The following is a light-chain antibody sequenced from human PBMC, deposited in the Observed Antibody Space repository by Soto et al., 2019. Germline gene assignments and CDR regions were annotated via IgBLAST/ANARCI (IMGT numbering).Light chain of an antibody. CDR2: GAS. V-gene: IGKV3-20*01. CDR1: QSVSSNY. CDR3: HQRQSWPRT. Sequence: ALTQSPGTLSSSPGERATLSCRASQSVSSNYLAWYQQKPGQAPRLLIYGASNRATGIPDRFSGSGSGTDFTLTISDVQPEDFALYYCHQRQSWPRTFGQGTKVDIK. J-gene: IGKJ1*01.